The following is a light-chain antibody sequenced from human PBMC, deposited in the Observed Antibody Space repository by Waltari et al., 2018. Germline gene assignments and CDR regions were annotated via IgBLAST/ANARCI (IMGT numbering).Light chain of an antibody. V-gene: IGLV2-14*03. CDR3: SSYATSRKMV. CDR1: SSDLGVSHS. CDR2: DVS. Sequence: QSALTQPASVSGSPGQSITIPCTGPSSDLGVSHSFSWYQQHPDQAPKLVIYDVSNRPSGGSSRFSGSKSGTTASLTISGLQAEDEADYYCSSYATSRKMVLGGGTRLTVL. J-gene: IGLJ2*01.